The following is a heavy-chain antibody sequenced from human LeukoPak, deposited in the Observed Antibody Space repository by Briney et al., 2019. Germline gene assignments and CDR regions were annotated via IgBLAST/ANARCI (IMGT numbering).Heavy chain of an antibody. CDR2: INPSGGST. V-gene: IGHV1-46*01. D-gene: IGHD3-22*01. CDR1: GYTFTSYY. CDR3: ARYRRRYYDSSGYYNYGMDV. Sequence: ASVKVSCKASGYTFTSYYMHWVRQAPGQGLEWTGIINPSGGSTSYAQKFQGRVTMTRDTSTSTVYMELSSLRSEDTAVYYCARYRRRYYDSSGYYNYGMDVWGQGTTVTVSS. J-gene: IGHJ6*02.